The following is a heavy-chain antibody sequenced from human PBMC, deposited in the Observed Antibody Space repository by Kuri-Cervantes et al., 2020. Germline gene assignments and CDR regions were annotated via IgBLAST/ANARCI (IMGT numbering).Heavy chain of an antibody. Sequence: GESLKISCAASGFTFSSYSMNWVRQAPGKGLEWVSSISSSSSYIYYADSVKGRFTISRDNAKNSLYLQMNSLRAEDTAVYYCARDIIGRRFDPWGQGTLVTVSS. J-gene: IGHJ5*02. CDR3: ARDIIGRRFDP. CDR2: ISSSSSYI. V-gene: IGHV3-21*01. CDR1: GFTFSSYS.